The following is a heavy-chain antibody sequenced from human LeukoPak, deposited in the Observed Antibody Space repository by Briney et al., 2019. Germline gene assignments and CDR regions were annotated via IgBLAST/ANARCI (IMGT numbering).Heavy chain of an antibody. Sequence: SETLSLTCTVSGGSISSYYWSWIRQPPGKGLEWIGYIYYSGSTNSNPSLKSRVTISIDTSKSQISLKLSSVTAADTAVYYCARPLGNGYSYWYFDVWGRGTLVTVSS. CDR1: GGSISSYY. V-gene: IGHV4-59*01. CDR3: ARPLGNGYSYWYFDV. CDR2: IYYSGST. J-gene: IGHJ2*01. D-gene: IGHD3-22*01.